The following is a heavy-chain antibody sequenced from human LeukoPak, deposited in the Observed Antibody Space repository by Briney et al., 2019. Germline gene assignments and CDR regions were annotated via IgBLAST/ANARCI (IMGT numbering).Heavy chain of an antibody. CDR3: AIGQSYSNYPLGY. V-gene: IGHV3-53*01. D-gene: IGHD4-11*01. J-gene: IGHJ4*02. CDR1: GFTVSSNY. Sequence: GGSLRLSCAASGFTVSSNYMSWVPQAPGKGLEWFSVIYSGGSTYYADSGDGRFTISRDNSKNTLYLQMKSLRAEDTAVYYCAIGQSYSNYPLGYWGQGTLVTVSS. CDR2: IYSGGST.